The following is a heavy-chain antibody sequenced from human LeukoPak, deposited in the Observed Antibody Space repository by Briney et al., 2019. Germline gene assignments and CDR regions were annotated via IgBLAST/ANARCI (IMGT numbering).Heavy chain of an antibody. Sequence: NPGGSLRLSCEPSGFTFSNAWISWVRQAPGKGLEWVGRIKSKTDGGTTDYAAPVKGRFTISRDDSKNTLYLQMNSLKTEDTAVYYCTTDSLTDQWEPPRRGDYWGQGTLVTVSS. CDR2: IKSKTDGGTT. D-gene: IGHD1-26*01. CDR1: GFTFSNAW. V-gene: IGHV3-15*01. J-gene: IGHJ4*02. CDR3: TTDSLTDQWEPPRRGDY.